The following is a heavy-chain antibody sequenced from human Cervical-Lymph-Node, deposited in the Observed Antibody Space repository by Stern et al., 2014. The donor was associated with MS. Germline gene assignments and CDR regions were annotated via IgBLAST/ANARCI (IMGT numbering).Heavy chain of an antibody. CDR3: AKHACTGAACPFDL. CDR2: VYSSGPP. J-gene: IGHJ4*02. Sequence: QVQLQQSGPGLVKPSENLSLTCAVSGDSISSYTHYWAWIRQPPGKGLEWIGSVYSSGPPYSNPSLKSPVTISVDTSKNHFSLGLNSVTAADTAVYYCAKHACTGAACPFDLWGQGTLVTVSS. D-gene: IGHD2-8*02. V-gene: IGHV4-39*01. CDR1: GDSISSYTHY.